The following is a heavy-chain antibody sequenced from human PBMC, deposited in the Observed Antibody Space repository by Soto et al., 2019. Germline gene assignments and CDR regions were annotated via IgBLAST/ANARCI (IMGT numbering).Heavy chain of an antibody. J-gene: IGHJ6*02. D-gene: IGHD2-15*01. CDR3: ARGRGGYCSGGSCYFYYYGMDV. CDR2: IIPIFGTA. Sequence: SVKVSCKASGGTFRRYAISWVRQAPEQGLEWMGGIIPIFGTANYAQKFQGRVTITADESTSTAYMELSSLRSEDTAVYYCARGRGGYCSGGSCYFYYYGMDVWGQGTTVTVYS. CDR1: GGTFRRYA. V-gene: IGHV1-69*13.